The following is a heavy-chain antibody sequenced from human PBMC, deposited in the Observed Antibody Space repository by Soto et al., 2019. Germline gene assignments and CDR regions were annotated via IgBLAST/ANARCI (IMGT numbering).Heavy chain of an antibody. CDR2: ISGSTGTT. CDR3: AKVIVLGASTLEY. Sequence: EQVLESGGGLVQPGGSLRLSCEASGFMFNHYAMAWVRQTPGKGLERVSVISGSTGTTHYADSVKGRFTISRDNSKNTVYLQMNSRRVEDSALYSCAKVIVLGASTLEYWGPGTRVTVSS. D-gene: IGHD6-6*01. J-gene: IGHJ4*02. CDR1: GFMFNHYA. V-gene: IGHV3-23*01.